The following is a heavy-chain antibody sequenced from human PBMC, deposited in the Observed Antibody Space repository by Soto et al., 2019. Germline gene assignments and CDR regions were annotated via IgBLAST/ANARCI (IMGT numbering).Heavy chain of an antibody. CDR1: GFTFDDYA. D-gene: IGHD3-3*01. J-gene: IGHJ6*02. Sequence: GGSLRLSCAASGFTFDDYAMHWVRQAPGKGLEWVSGISWNSGSIGYADSVKGRFTISRDNAKNSLYLQMNSLRAEDTALYYCAKDMKRGSTYYDFWSGYYGYYYYGMDVWGQGTTVTVSS. V-gene: IGHV3-9*01. CDR2: ISWNSGSI. CDR3: AKDMKRGSTYYDFWSGYYGYYYYGMDV.